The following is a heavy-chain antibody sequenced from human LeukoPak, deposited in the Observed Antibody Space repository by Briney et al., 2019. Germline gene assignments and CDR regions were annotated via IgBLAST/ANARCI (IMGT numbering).Heavy chain of an antibody. CDR1: GYTFTSYY. CDR2: INPSGGST. J-gene: IGHJ5*02. Sequence: ASVKVSCKASGYTFTSYYMHWVRQAPGQGLEWMGIINPSGGSTSYAQKFQGRVTMTRDTSTSTAYMELRSLRSDDTAVYYCVYCGRWASGSYQLGTWGQGTLVTVSS. D-gene: IGHD1-26*01. CDR3: VYCGRWASGSYQLGT. V-gene: IGHV1-46*01.